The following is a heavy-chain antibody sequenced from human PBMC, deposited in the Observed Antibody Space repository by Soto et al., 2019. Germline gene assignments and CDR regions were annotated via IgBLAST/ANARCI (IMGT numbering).Heavy chain of an antibody. V-gene: IGHV4-39*01. CDR3: ARHAIAVAGYDY. J-gene: IGHJ4*02. CDR1: GGSISSSSYY. CDR2: IYYSGST. D-gene: IGHD6-19*01. Sequence: LSLTCTVSGGSISSSSYYWGWIRQPPGKGLEWIGSIYYSGSTYYNPSLKSRVTISVDTSKNQFSLKLSSVTAADTAVYYCARHAIAVAGYDYWGQGTLVTVSS.